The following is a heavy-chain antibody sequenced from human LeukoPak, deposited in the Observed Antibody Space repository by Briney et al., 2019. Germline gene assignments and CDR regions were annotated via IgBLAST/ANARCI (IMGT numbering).Heavy chain of an antibody. CDR2: IYYSGST. CDR3: ARVYYYDSSGYYPAEYFQH. CDR1: GGSDSSYY. D-gene: IGHD3-22*01. J-gene: IGHJ1*01. Sequence: SETLSLTCTVSGGSDSSYYWSWVQQPPGKGLEWIGYIYYSGSTNYNPSLKSRVTISVDTSKNQFSLKLSSVTAADTAVYYCARVYYYDSSGYYPAEYFQHWGQGTLVTVSS. V-gene: IGHV4-59*02.